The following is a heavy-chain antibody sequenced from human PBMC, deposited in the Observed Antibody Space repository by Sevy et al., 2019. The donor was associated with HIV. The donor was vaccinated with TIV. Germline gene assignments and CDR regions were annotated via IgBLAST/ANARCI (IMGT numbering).Heavy chain of an antibody. V-gene: IGHV1-18*01. D-gene: IGHD3-22*01. Sequence: ASVKVSCQASGYTFSNYGVTWVRQAPGQGLEWMGWISGYNGNTKYAQKFQDRVIMTTDTATSTAYMELRCLRSDDTAVYYCVRDESFSLIVVDPDYWGQGTLVTVSS. CDR2: ISGYNGNT. J-gene: IGHJ4*02. CDR3: VRDESFSLIVVDPDY. CDR1: GYTFSNYG.